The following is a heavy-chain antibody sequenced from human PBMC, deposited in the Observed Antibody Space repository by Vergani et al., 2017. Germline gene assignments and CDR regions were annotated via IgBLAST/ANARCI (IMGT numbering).Heavy chain of an antibody. CDR3: ASQYSGSYYFDY. CDR1: GFTFSSYW. Sequence: VQLVESGGGLVKPGGSLRLSCAASGFTFSSYWMHWVRQAPGKGLEWVAVIWYDGSNKYYADSVKGRFTISRDNSKNTLYLQMNSLRAEDTAVYYCASQYSGSYYFDYWGQGTLVTVSS. J-gene: IGHJ4*02. CDR2: IWYDGSNK. V-gene: IGHV3-33*08. D-gene: IGHD1-26*01.